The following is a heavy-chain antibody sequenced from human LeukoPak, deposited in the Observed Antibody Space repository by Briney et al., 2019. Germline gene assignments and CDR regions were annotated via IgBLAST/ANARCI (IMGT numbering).Heavy chain of an antibody. CDR3: AKAPLYCGGDCPFDY. CDR1: GFTFSSYG. CDR2: IRYDGSNK. J-gene: IGHJ4*02. V-gene: IGHV3-30*02. D-gene: IGHD2-21*01. Sequence: GGSLRLSCAASGFTFSSYGMHWVRQAPGKGLEWVAFIRYDGSNKYYADSVKGRFTISRDNSKNTLYLQMNSLRAEDTAVYYCAKAPLYCGGDCPFDYWGQGTLVTVSS.